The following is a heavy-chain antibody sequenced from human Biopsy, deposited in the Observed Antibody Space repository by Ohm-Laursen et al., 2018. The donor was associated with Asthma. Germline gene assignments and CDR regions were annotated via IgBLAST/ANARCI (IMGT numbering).Heavy chain of an antibody. J-gene: IGHJ4*02. CDR1: GFTFSSYG. CDR2: MSYDGSIK. D-gene: IGHD3-10*01. CDR3: ARGLDYSGRSGFDY. Sequence: SLRLSCAASGFTFSSYGMDWVRQAPGKGLEWVALMSYDGSIKDYADSVKGRFTISRDNSMNTIYLHMNSLRVEDTAVYYCARGLDYSGRSGFDYWGQGTLVTVSS. V-gene: IGHV3-33*05.